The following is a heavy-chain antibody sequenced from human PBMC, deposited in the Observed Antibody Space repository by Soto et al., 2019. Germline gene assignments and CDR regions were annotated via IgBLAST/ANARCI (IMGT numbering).Heavy chain of an antibody. Sequence: QVQLQESGPGLVTPSETLSLTCTVSGGSISSSYWSWIRQPPGKGLEWIGYIFYSGSTSYNPSLESRVTISLDTSKNQFSLILNSVTAADTAVYYCAKDRWANGPSAFDIWGQGTMVTVSS. D-gene: IGHD2-8*01. CDR1: GGSISSSY. CDR2: IFYSGST. CDR3: AKDRWANGPSAFDI. V-gene: IGHV4-59*01. J-gene: IGHJ3*02.